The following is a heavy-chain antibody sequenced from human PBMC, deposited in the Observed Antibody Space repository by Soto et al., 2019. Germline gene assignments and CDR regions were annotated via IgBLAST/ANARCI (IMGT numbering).Heavy chain of an antibody. CDR1: GFTVSNKY. V-gene: IGHV3-53*01. CDR2: IYSDGRT. CDR3: TRDPVHDPKGAY. Sequence: EVQLVESGGGLIQPGGSLRLSCAAYGFTVSNKYFSWVRQAPGKGLEWVSVIYSDGRTFYADSVKGRFTISRNSPKSTLFLQMHSLRVEDTALYYCTRDPVHDPKGAYWGQGTLVTVSS. J-gene: IGHJ4*02.